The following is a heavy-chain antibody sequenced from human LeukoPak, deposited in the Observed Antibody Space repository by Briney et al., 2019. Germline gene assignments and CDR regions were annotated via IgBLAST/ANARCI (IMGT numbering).Heavy chain of an antibody. Sequence: ASVKVSCRASGYTFTSYGISWVRQAPGQGLEWMGWISAYNGDTNYAQKLQGRVTMTTDTSTSTAYMELRSLRSDDTAVYYCARGGPAPHRITLIVVASSTDAFDIWGQGTMVTVSS. CDR1: GYTFTSYG. CDR2: ISAYNGDT. V-gene: IGHV1-18*01. D-gene: IGHD3-22*01. J-gene: IGHJ3*02. CDR3: ARGGPAPHRITLIVVASSTDAFDI.